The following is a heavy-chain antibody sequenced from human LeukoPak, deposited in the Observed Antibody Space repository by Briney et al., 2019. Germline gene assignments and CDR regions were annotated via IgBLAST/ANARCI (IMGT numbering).Heavy chain of an antibody. J-gene: IGHJ3*02. V-gene: IGHV4-30-2*01. D-gene: IGHD6-19*01. Sequence: SQTLSLTCAVSGGSISSGGYSWGWLRQPPGKGREWIGYIYHSGSTYYHPSLKSRVTISVDRSKNQFSQKLSSVTAADTAVYYCARALKAQWLVAAFDIWGQGTMVTVSS. CDR2: IYHSGST. CDR1: GGSISSGGYS. CDR3: ARALKAQWLVAAFDI.